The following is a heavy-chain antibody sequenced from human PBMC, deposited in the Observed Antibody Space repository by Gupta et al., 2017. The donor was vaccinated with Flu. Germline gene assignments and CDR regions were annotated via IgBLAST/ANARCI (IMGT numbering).Heavy chain of an antibody. D-gene: IGHD2-2*01. J-gene: IGHJ3*02. CDR3: AREGIAWADIVVVPAATVAFDI. CDR1: GGPISSYH. V-gene: IGHV4-4*07. CDR2: IYTSGST. Sequence: QVQLQESGPGLVKPSETLSLTCTVSGGPISSYHWSWIRQPDGTGLEWIGRIYTSGSTNYNPSLKSRVTMSVDTSKNQFSLKLSSVTAADTAVYYCAREGIAWADIVVVPAATVAFDIWGQGTMVTVSS.